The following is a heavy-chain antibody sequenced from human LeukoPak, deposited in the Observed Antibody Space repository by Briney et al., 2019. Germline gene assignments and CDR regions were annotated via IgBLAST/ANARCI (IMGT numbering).Heavy chain of an antibody. J-gene: IGHJ1*01. CDR1: GGSISSYY. Sequence: SETLSLTCTVSGGSISSYYWSWIRQPPGKGLEWIAYIDYSGSTSYNPSLKSRVSISIDTSKNQFSLRLSSVTAADTAVYYCARAAGVYYDSSGYYQPYFQHWGQGTLVTVSS. D-gene: IGHD3-22*01. V-gene: IGHV4-59*08. CDR2: IDYSGST. CDR3: ARAAGVYYDSSGYYQPYFQH.